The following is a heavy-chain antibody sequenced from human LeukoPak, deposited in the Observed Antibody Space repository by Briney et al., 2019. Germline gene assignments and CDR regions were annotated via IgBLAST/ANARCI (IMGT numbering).Heavy chain of an antibody. CDR3: AAGSDTMAGFDY. Sequence: ASVKVSCKASGGTFSSYAISWVRQAPGQGLEWMGRIIPIFGIANYAQKFQGRVTITADKSTSTAYMELSSLRSEDTAVYYCAAGSDTMAGFDYWGQGPLVTVSS. CDR2: IIPIFGIA. CDR1: GGTFSSYA. D-gene: IGHD3-10*01. J-gene: IGHJ4*02. V-gene: IGHV1-69*04.